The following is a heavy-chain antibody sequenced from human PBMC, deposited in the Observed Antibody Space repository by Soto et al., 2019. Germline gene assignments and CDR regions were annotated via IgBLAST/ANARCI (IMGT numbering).Heavy chain of an antibody. Sequence: GGSLRLSCAASGFTFSSYSRNWVRQAPGKGLEWVSSISSSSSYIYYADSVKGRFTISRDNAKNSLYLQMNSLRAEDTAVYYCARSQYYYDSSGYSGGAFDIWGQGTMVTVSS. CDR1: GFTFSSYS. V-gene: IGHV3-21*01. D-gene: IGHD3-22*01. J-gene: IGHJ3*02. CDR3: ARSQYYYDSSGYSGGAFDI. CDR2: ISSSSSYI.